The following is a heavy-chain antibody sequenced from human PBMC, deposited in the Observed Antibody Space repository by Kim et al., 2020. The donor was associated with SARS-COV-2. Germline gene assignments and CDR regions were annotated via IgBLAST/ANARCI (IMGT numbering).Heavy chain of an antibody. J-gene: IGHJ4*02. D-gene: IGHD6-19*01. V-gene: IGHV6-1*01. CDR1: GDSVSSNSAA. CDR3: AREGGSQLIAVAGTGYFDY. CDR2: TYYRSKWYN. Sequence: SQTLSLTCAISGDSVSSNSAAWNWIRQSPSRGLEWLGRTYYRSKWYNDYAVSVKSRITINPDTSKNQFSLQLNSVTPEDTAVYYCAREGGSQLIAVAGTGYFDYWGQGTLVTVSS.